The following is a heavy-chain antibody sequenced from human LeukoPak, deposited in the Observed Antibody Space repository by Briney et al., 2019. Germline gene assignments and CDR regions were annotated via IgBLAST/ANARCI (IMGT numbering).Heavy chain of an antibody. CDR3: AREVAAAGNFDY. D-gene: IGHD6-13*01. V-gene: IGHV1-3*01. Sequence: GASVKVSCKASGYTFTSYAMHWVRQAPGQRLEWMGWINAGNGNTKYSQKFQGRVTITRDTSASTAYMELSSLRSEDTGVYYCAREVAAAGNFDYWGQGTLVTVSS. CDR2: INAGNGNT. CDR1: GYTFTSYA. J-gene: IGHJ4*02.